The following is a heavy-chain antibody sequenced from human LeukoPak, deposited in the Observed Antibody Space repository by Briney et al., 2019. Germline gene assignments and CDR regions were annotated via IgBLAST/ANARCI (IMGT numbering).Heavy chain of an antibody. D-gene: IGHD3-10*01. J-gene: IGHJ4*02. Sequence: GGSLRLFCAASGFTFSSYGMHWVRQAPGKGLEWVAVIWYDGSNKYYADSVKGRFTISRDNSKNTLYLQMNSLRAKDTAVYYCARREMVRGANFDYWGQGALVTVSS. CDR3: ARREMVRGANFDY. V-gene: IGHV3-33*01. CDR2: IWYDGSNK. CDR1: GFTFSSYG.